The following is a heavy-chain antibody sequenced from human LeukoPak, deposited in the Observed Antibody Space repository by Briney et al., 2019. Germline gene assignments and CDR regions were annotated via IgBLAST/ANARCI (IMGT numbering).Heavy chain of an antibody. CDR1: GFTFSSYA. CDR3: AKDPGFRMVATIFFDY. D-gene: IGHD5-12*01. J-gene: IGHJ4*02. CDR2: ISYDGSNK. V-gene: IGHV3-30*18. Sequence: GGSLRLSCAASGFTFSSYAMSWVRQAPGKGLEWVAVISYDGSNKYYADSVKGRFTISRDNSKNTLYLQMNSLRAEDTAVYYCAKDPGFRMVATIFFDYWGQGTLVTVSS.